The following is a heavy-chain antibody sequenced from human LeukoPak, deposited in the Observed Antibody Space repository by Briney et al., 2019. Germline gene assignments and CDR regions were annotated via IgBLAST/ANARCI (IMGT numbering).Heavy chain of an antibody. Sequence: GGSLRLSCAASGFTFSSYSMNWVRQAPGKGLEWVSSITSSSSYIYYADSVMGRFTISRDNAKNTVHLQMNSLRTEDTAVYYCATEEGSGLDHWGQGILVAVSS. V-gene: IGHV3-21*01. CDR1: GFTFSSYS. J-gene: IGHJ4*02. D-gene: IGHD3-10*01. CDR2: ITSSSSYI. CDR3: ATEEGSGLDH.